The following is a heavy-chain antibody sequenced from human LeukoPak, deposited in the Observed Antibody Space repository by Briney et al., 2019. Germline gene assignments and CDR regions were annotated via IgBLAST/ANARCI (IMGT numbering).Heavy chain of an antibody. CDR1: GYTFTSYD. J-gene: IGHJ4*02. Sequence: ASVRVSCKASGYTFTSYDINWVRQATGEGREGLGWMNPNSGNTRYVQRFQGRVTMTRNTSISTAYMELSSLRSEDSSVYYCARGRKVGTTLFVLPLIGWGQGTLVTVSS. D-gene: IGHD1-1*01. CDR3: ARGRKVGTTLFVLPLIG. CDR2: MNPNSGNT. V-gene: IGHV1-8*01.